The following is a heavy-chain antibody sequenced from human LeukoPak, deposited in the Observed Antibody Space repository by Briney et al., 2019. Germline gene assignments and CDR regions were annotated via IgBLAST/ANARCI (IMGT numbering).Heavy chain of an antibody. CDR1: GFSFSSYW. J-gene: IGHJ3*02. Sequence: GGSLRLSCAASGFSFSSYWMSWVRQAPGKGLEWVANIKQDGSEKYYVDSVKGRFTISRDNAQNSLYLQMNSLRAEDTAVYYCVRDLAGPPQEAFDIWGQGTVVTVSS. V-gene: IGHV3-7*01. CDR2: IKQDGSEK. CDR3: VRDLAGPPQEAFDI.